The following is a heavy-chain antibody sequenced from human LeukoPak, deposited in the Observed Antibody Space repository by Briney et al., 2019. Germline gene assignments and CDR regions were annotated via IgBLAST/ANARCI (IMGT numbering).Heavy chain of an antibody. CDR3: ARDSSGLRYFDWLLSSYYYYYYMDV. CDR2: ISTSSSYI. Sequence: PGGSLRLSCAASGFTFSSYSLNWVRQAPGKGLEWVSSISTSSSYIYYADSVKGRFTISRDNAKNSLYLQMNSLRAEDTAVYYCARDSSGLRYFDWLLSSYYYYYYMDVWGKGTTVTVSS. J-gene: IGHJ6*03. D-gene: IGHD3-9*01. CDR1: GFTFSSYS. V-gene: IGHV3-21*01.